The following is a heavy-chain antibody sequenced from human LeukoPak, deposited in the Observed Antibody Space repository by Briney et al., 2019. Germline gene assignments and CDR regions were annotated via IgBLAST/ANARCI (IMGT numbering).Heavy chain of an antibody. D-gene: IGHD2-21*02. CDR3: AREVGNIVVVTAIIDKDYYYYMDV. CDR1: GFTFSSYE. V-gene: IGHV3-48*03. Sequence: GGSLRLSCAASGFTFSSYEMNWVRQAPGKGLEWVSYISSSGSTIYYADSVKGRFTISRDNAKNSLYLQMNSLRAEDTAVYYCAREVGNIVVVTAIIDKDYYYYMDVWGKGTTVTVSS. J-gene: IGHJ6*03. CDR2: ISSSGSTI.